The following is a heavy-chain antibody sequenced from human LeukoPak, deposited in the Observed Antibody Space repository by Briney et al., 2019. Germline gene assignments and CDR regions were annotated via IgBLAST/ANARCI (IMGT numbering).Heavy chain of an antibody. Sequence: ASVKVSCKASGYTFTSYDFNWVRQAPGQGLEWMGWISAYNGNTNYAQKLQGRVTMTTDTSTSTAYMELRSLRSDDTAVYYCATCTHSGTFGPPYNWFDPWGQGTLVTVSS. D-gene: IGHD1-26*01. CDR2: ISAYNGNT. CDR1: GYTFTSYD. V-gene: IGHV1-18*01. CDR3: ATCTHSGTFGPPYNWFDP. J-gene: IGHJ5*02.